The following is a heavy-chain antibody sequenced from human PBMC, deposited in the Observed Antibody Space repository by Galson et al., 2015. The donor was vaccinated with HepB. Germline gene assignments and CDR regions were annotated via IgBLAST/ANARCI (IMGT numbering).Heavy chain of an antibody. V-gene: IGHV3-64D*09. Sequence: SLRLSCAASGFTFNTYAMHWVRQAPGKGLEYVSAISSDGSATYYTDSVKDRFTISRDDSKNTLSLQMSSLRVEDTAVYYCVKTTSDYYYTHWGQGTLVTVSS. CDR3: VKTTSDYYYTH. J-gene: IGHJ4*02. CDR2: ISSDGSAT. D-gene: IGHD3-22*01. CDR1: GFTFNTYA.